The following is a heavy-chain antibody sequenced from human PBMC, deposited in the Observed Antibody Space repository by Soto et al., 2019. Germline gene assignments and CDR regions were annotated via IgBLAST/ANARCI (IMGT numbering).Heavy chain of an antibody. V-gene: IGHV4-34*01. D-gene: IGHD3-10*01. J-gene: IGHJ6*02. Sequence: ETLSLTCAVYGGSFSGYYWSWIRQPPGKGLEWIGEINHSGSTNYNPSLKSRVTISVDTSKNQFSLKLSSVTAADTAVYYCAREPLRDYYGSGSYPHYGMDVWGQGTTVTVSS. CDR3: AREPLRDYYGSGSYPHYGMDV. CDR1: GGSFSGYY. CDR2: INHSGST.